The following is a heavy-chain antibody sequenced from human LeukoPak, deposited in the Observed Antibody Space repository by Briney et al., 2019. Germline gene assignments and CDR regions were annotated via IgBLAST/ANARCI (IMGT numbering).Heavy chain of an antibody. V-gene: IGHV2-5*02. CDR2: IYWDDDK. CDR1: GFSHSTSGVG. Sequence: SGPTLVNPTQTLTLTCTFSGFSHSTSGVGVGWIRQPPGKALEWLALIYWDDDKRYSPSLKSRLTITKDISKNQVVLTMTNMDPVDTATYYCAHTRITVAGKGFDYWGQGTLVTVSS. J-gene: IGHJ4*02. CDR3: AHTRITVAGKGFDY. D-gene: IGHD6-19*01.